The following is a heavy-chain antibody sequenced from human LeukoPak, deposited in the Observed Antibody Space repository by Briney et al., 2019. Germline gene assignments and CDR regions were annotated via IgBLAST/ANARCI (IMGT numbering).Heavy chain of an antibody. CDR3: ARAPGYPFWSGYYRPDYYYGMDV. D-gene: IGHD3-3*01. Sequence: PSETLSLTCTVSGGSIRSGDFYWSWIRQHPGKGLEWIGYIYYSGSTNYNPSLKSRVTISVDTSKNQFSLKLSSVTAADTAVYYCARAPGYPFWSGYYRPDYYYGMDVWGQGTTVTVSS. CDR1: GGSIRSGDFY. CDR2: IYYSGST. J-gene: IGHJ6*02. V-gene: IGHV4-61*08.